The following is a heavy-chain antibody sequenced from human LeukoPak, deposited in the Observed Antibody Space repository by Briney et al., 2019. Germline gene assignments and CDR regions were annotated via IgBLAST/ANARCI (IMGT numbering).Heavy chain of an antibody. D-gene: IGHD5-12*01. J-gene: IGHJ6*02. Sequence: ASVKVSCKASGYTFTRYAMNWVRQAPGQGLEWMGWINTNTGNPTYAQGFTGRFVFSLDTSVSTAYLQISSLEAEDTAVYYCERPYEPYYYYGLDVWGQGTTVTVSS. CDR1: GYTFTRYA. CDR2: INTNTGNP. CDR3: ERPYEPYYYYGLDV. V-gene: IGHV7-4-1*02.